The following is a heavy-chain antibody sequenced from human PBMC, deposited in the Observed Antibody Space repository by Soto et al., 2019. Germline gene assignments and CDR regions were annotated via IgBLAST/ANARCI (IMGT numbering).Heavy chain of an antibody. CDR2: ISGSGGST. V-gene: IGHV3-23*01. D-gene: IGHD4-17*01. J-gene: IGHJ4*02. Sequence: GGSLRLSCAASGFTFSSYAMSWVRQAPGKGLEWVSAISGSGGSTYYADSVKGRFTISRDNSKNTLYLQMNSLRAEDTAVYYCAKDHSGGDYVGGGYWGQGTLVTVSS. CDR3: AKDHSGGDYVGGGY. CDR1: GFTFSSYA.